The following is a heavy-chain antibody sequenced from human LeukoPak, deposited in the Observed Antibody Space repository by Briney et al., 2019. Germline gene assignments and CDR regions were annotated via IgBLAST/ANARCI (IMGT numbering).Heavy chain of an antibody. V-gene: IGHV4-59*11. Sequence: SETLSLTCTVSGGSISSHCWSWIRQPPGKGLEWIGYIYYSGSTNYNPSLKSRVTISVDTSKNQFSLKLSSVTAADTAVYYCARKIAAAGFSESFYYYYYMDVWGKGTTVTVSS. J-gene: IGHJ6*03. D-gene: IGHD6-13*01. CDR1: GGSISSHC. CDR2: IYYSGST. CDR3: ARKIAAAGFSESFYYYYYMDV.